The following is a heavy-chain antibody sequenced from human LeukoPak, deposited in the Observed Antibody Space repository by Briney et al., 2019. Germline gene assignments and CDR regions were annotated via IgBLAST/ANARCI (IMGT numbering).Heavy chain of an antibody. CDR2: IYYSGST. J-gene: IGHJ4*02. D-gene: IGHD3-22*01. CDR1: GGSISSGGYY. Sequence: SETLSLTCTVSGGSISSGGYYWSWIRQHPGKGLEWIGYIYYSGSTYYNPSLKSRVTISVDTSKNQFSLKLSSVTAADTAVYYCARLRSGSSGYYPLDYWGQGTLVTVSS. CDR3: ARLRSGSSGYYPLDY. V-gene: IGHV4-31*03.